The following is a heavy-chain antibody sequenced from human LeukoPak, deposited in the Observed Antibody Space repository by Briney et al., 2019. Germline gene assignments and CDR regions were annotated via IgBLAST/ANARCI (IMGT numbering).Heavy chain of an antibody. D-gene: IGHD2-15*01. V-gene: IGHV4-39*07. CDR1: GGSISSSSYY. J-gene: IGHJ5*02. CDR2: IYYSGST. CDR3: ARSGYCSGGSCGGPNWFDP. Sequence: SETLSLTCTVSGGSISSSSYYWGWIRQPPGKGLEWIGSIYYSGSTYYNPSLKSRVTISVDTSKNQFSLKLSSVTAADTAVYYCARSGYCSGGSCGGPNWFDPWGQGTLVTVSS.